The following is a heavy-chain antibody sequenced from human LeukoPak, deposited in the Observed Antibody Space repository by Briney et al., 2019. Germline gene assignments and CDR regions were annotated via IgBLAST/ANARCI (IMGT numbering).Heavy chain of an antibody. CDR3: ARHPSYGARAFDI. D-gene: IGHD4/OR15-4a*01. V-gene: IGHV3-9*01. J-gene: IGHJ3*02. CDR1: GFTFDDYA. CDR2: ISWNSGSI. Sequence: GRSLRLSCAASGFTFDDYAMHWVRQAPGKGLEWVSGISWNSGSIGYADSVKGRFTISRDNAKNSLYLQMNSLRAEDTAVYYCARHPSYGARAFDIWGQGTMVTVSS.